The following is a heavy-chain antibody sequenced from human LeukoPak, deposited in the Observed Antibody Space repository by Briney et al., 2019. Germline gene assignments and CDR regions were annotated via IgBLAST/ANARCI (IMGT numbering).Heavy chain of an antibody. D-gene: IGHD3-22*01. J-gene: IGHJ4*02. V-gene: IGHV3-23*01. Sequence: PGGSLRLSCAASGFTFSSYAMSWARQAPGKGLEWVSAISGSGGSTYYADSVKGRFTISRDNSKNTLYLQMNSLRAEDTAVYYCAKGKVVISYFDYWGQGTLVTVSS. CDR2: ISGSGGST. CDR3: AKGKVVISYFDY. CDR1: GFTFSSYA.